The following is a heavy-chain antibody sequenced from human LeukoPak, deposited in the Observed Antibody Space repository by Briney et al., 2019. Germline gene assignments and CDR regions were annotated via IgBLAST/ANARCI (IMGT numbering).Heavy chain of an antibody. J-gene: IGHJ4*02. Sequence: ASVKVSCKVSGYTLTELSMHWVRQAPGKGLEWMGGFDPEDGETIYAQKFQGRVTMTEDTSTDTAYMELSSLRSEDTAVYYCATAPIYGGNSDFDYWGQGTLVTVSS. CDR2: FDPEDGET. V-gene: IGHV1-24*01. D-gene: IGHD4-23*01. CDR1: GYTLTELS. CDR3: ATAPIYGGNSDFDY.